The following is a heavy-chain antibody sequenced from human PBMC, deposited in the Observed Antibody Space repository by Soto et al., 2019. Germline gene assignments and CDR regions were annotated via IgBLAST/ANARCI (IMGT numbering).Heavy chain of an antibody. V-gene: IGHV4-59*01. CDR2: IYYSGST. D-gene: IGHD2-15*01. CDR1: GGSISSYY. CDR3: ARGSGGSFHWFDP. Sequence: SETLSLTCTVSGGSISSYYWSWIRQPPGKGQEWIGYIYYSGSTNYNPSLKTRVTISVDTSKNQFSLKLSSVTAADTAVYYCARGSGGSFHWFDPWGQGTLVTVSS. J-gene: IGHJ5*02.